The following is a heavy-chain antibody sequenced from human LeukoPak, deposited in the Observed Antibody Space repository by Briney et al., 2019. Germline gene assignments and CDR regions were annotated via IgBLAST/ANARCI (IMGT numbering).Heavy chain of an antibody. J-gene: IGHJ4*02. CDR1: GFTFSSYD. CDR3: ARAYSSSLIGLYYFDY. D-gene: IGHD6-13*01. CDR2: IGTAGDT. V-gene: IGHV3-13*01. Sequence: PGGSLRLSCAASGFTFSSYDMHWVRQATGNGLEWVSAIGTAGDTYYPGSVKGRFTISRENAKNSLYLQMNSLRAGDTAVYYCARAYSSSLIGLYYFDYWGQGTLVTVSS.